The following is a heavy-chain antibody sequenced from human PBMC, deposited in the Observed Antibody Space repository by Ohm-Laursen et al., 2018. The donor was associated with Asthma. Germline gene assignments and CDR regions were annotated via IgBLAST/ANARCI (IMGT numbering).Heavy chain of an antibody. CDR2: ISTASTFI. J-gene: IGHJ4*02. CDR3: ARGNVEGLL. V-gene: IGHV3-21*01. CDR1: GYTFSRYS. Sequence: SLRLSCAASGYTFSRYSIHWVRQAPGKGLEWVASISTASTFIYYADSVRGRFTTSRDNAKNTVYLQMHSLRVDDTAVYFCARGNVEGLLWGQGTLVTVSS.